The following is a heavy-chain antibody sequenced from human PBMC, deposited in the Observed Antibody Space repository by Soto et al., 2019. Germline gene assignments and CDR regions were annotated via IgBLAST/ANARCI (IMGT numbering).Heavy chain of an antibody. CDR3: VKDGSSGWPYFDDMDV. J-gene: IGHJ6*02. CDR2: ILYDGSKK. V-gene: IGHV3-30*18. CDR1: GFTFSSYG. D-gene: IGHD6-19*01. Sequence: GGSLRLSCAASGFTFSSYGMHWVRQAPGKGLEWVAVILYDGSKKYYADSVKGRFTISRDNSKNTLYLQMSSLRAEDTALYFCVKDGSSGWPYFDDMDVWGQGTTVTV.